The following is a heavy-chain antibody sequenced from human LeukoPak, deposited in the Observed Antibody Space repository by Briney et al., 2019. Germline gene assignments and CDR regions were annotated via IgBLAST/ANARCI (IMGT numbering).Heavy chain of an antibody. Sequence: GGSLRLSCAASGFTFSSYWMHLVRQAPGKGLVWVSRINSDGSSTSYADSVKGRFTISRDNAKNSLYLQMNSLRAEDTAVYYCARPRWLQFGPHDSWGQGSLVTVSS. CDR1: GFTFSSYW. D-gene: IGHD5-24*01. CDR3: ARPRWLQFGPHDS. CDR2: INSDGSST. V-gene: IGHV3-74*01. J-gene: IGHJ5*02.